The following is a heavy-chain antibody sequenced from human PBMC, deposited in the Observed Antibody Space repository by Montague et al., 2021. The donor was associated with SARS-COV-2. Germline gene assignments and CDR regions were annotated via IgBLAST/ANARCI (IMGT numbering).Heavy chain of an antibody. CDR2: TYFRSSFYN. Sequence: CAISGDSVSSSTVAWNWLRQSPSRGLEWLGRTYFRSSFYNDYALSVKSRLNIQPDLAKNQFSLQLTSVTPKGTAIYYCARQDTSGWLTFDYWGQGILVTVSS. CDR1: GDSVSSSTVA. J-gene: IGHJ4*02. V-gene: IGHV6-1*01. D-gene: IGHD6-19*01. CDR3: ARQDTSGWLTFDY.